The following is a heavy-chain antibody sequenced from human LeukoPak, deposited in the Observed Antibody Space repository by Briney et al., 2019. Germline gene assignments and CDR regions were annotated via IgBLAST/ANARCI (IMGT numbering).Heavy chain of an antibody. CDR1: GGSFSGYY. Sequence: SETLSLTCAVYGGSFSGYYWSWIRQPPGKGLEWIGEINHSGSTNYNPSLKSRVTISVDTSKNKFSLKLSSVTAADTAVYYCARDLGRITMVRGVGPNDYWGQGTLVTVSS. D-gene: IGHD3-10*01. V-gene: IGHV4-34*01. J-gene: IGHJ4*02. CDR2: INHSGST. CDR3: ARDLGRITMVRGVGPNDY.